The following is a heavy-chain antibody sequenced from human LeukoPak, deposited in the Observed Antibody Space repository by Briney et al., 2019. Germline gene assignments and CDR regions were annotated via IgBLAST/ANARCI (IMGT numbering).Heavy chain of an antibody. V-gene: IGHV3-30-3*01. CDR3: ARDRSIVGAFDY. CDR1: GFTFSSSA. Sequence: GRSLRLSCAASGFTFSSSAMHWVRQAPGKGLEWVAVISYDGSNKYYADSVKGRFTISRDNSKNTLYLQMNSLRAEDTAVYYCARDRSIVGAFDYWGQGTLVTVSS. D-gene: IGHD1-26*01. J-gene: IGHJ4*02. CDR2: ISYDGSNK.